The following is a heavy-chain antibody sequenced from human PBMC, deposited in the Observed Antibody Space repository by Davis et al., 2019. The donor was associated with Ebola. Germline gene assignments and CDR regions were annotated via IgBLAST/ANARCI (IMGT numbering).Heavy chain of an antibody. Sequence: ASVKVSCKASGYNFNDYYMHWVRQAPGQGLEWMGRINPNSGGTNYAEKFLGRVTMTRDTSITTAYMELGSLTSDDTAVYYCARDRPIWDGASDSFDIWGQGTMVTVSS. V-gene: IGHV1-2*06. CDR1: GYNFNDYY. J-gene: IGHJ3*02. CDR3: ARDRPIWDGASDSFDI. D-gene: IGHD6-6*01. CDR2: INPNSGGT.